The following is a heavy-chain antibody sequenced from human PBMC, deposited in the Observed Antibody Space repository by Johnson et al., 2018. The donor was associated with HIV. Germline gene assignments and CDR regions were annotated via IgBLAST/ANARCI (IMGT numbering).Heavy chain of an antibody. CDR2: INWNGGST. CDR1: GFTFDDYG. CDR3: ARDRRYYDSSGYYHDAFDI. D-gene: IGHD3-22*01. Sequence: MLLVESGGGLVQPGRSLRVSCAASGFTFDDYGMSWVRQAPGKGLEWVSGINWNGGSTSYADSVKGRFTISRDNAKNSLYLQMNSLRAEDTAVYFCARDRRYYDSSGYYHDAFDIWGQGTMVTVSS. V-gene: IGHV3-20*04. J-gene: IGHJ3*02.